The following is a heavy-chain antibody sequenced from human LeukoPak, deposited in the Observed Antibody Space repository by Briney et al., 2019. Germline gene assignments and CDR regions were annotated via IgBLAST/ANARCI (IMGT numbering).Heavy chain of an antibody. CDR3: ARDSASVWPGSSGWSNWFDP. D-gene: IGHD6-19*01. CDR1: GYTFGSYG. J-gene: IGHJ5*02. V-gene: IGHV1-18*01. Sequence: ASVKVSCKASGYTFGSYGVSWVRQAPGQGLAWMAWISPYNGNTNYAQKFQGRVTMTTDTSTSTAYMELRSLRADDTAVYYCARDSASVWPGSSGWSNWFDPWGQGTLVTVSS. CDR2: ISPYNGNT.